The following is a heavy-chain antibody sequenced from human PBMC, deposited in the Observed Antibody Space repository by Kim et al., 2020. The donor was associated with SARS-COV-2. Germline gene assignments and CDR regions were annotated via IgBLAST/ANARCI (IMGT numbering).Heavy chain of an antibody. V-gene: IGHV3-23*01. CDR3: AKETAGAAGS. Sequence: GGSLRLSCATSGFVFSGYAMGWVRQAPGKGLEWVSTISGRGDNTNYADSVKGRFTISRDNFKKILYLQMNNLRADDTALYYCAKETAGAAGSWGQGTLVTVSS. CDR2: ISGRGDNT. J-gene: IGHJ5*02. D-gene: IGHD1-26*01. CDR1: GFVFSGYA.